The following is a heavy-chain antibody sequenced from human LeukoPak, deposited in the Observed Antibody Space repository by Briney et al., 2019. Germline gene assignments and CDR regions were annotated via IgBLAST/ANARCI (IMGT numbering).Heavy chain of an antibody. CDR1: GYTLTELF. D-gene: IGHD3-22*01. V-gene: IGHV1-24*01. CDR3: ATHYYDSSGLYFQH. J-gene: IGHJ1*01. Sequence: ASVKVSCKVSGYTLTELFMHWVRQAPGKGLEWMGGFDPEDGETIYAQKFQGRVTMTEDTSTDTDYMELSSLRSEDTAVYYCATHYYDSSGLYFQHWGQGTLVTVSS. CDR2: FDPEDGET.